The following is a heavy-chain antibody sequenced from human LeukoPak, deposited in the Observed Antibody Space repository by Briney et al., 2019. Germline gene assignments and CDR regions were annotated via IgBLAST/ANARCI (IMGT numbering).Heavy chain of an antibody. Sequence: PSETLSLTCTVSGGXISSYYWSWIRQPPGKGLEWIGYIYYSGSTNYNPSLKSRVTISVDTSKNQFSLKLSSVTAADTAVYYCARVRLGIVDYWGQGTLVTVSS. D-gene: IGHD7-27*01. J-gene: IGHJ4*02. CDR1: GGXISSYY. CDR2: IYYSGST. V-gene: IGHV4-59*01. CDR3: ARVRLGIVDY.